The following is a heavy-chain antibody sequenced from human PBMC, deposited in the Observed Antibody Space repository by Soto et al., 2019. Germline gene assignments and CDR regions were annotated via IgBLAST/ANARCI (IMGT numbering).Heavy chain of an antibody. J-gene: IGHJ5*02. CDR1: GFTFRKNA. CDR2: ISGSGGTT. D-gene: IGHD6-19*01. CDR3: AKDIALAGPKRFDP. Sequence: ESGGGLVQPGGSLRLSCAASGFTFRKNAINWVRQAPGKGLEWVSVISGSGGTTYYADSVKGRFTISRDNSKNTLYLQMNSLRVEDTAIYYCAKDIALAGPKRFDPWGQGTLVTVSS. V-gene: IGHV3-23*01.